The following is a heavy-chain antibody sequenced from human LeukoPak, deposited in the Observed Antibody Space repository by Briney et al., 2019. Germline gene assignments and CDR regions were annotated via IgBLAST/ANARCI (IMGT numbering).Heavy chain of an antibody. V-gene: IGHV3-30*18. Sequence: GRSLRLSCAASGFTFNNYGMHWVRRAPGKGLEWVAVISYDGSNKYYADSVKGRFTISRDNSKNTLYLQMNSLRAEDTAVYYCAKDSQSSTMIVVVRWFDPWGQGTLVTVSS. CDR3: AKDSQSSTMIVVVRWFDP. D-gene: IGHD3-22*01. CDR1: GFTFNNYG. CDR2: ISYDGSNK. J-gene: IGHJ5*02.